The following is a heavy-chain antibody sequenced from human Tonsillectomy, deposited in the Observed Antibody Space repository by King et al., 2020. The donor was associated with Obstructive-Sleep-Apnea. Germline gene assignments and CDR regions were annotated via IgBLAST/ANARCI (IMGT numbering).Heavy chain of an antibody. V-gene: IGHV3-74*02. Sequence: VQLVESGGGLVQPGGSLRLSCAASGFTLSSYWMHWVRQAPGKGLVWVARINSDGSTTNYADSLKGRFTTSRDNAKNTLYLQMNSLRAEDTAVYYCARAMRGSFDYWGRGTLVTVPS. D-gene: IGHD2-2*01. J-gene: IGHJ4*02. CDR2: INSDGSTT. CDR3: ARAMRGSFDY. CDR1: GFTLSSYW.